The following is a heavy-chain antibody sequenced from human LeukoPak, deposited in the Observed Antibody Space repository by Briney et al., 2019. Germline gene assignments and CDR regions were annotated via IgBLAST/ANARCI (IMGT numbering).Heavy chain of an antibody. V-gene: IGHV4-4*07. D-gene: IGHD3-22*01. CDR2: IYTSGST. Sequence: SETLSLTCTVSGGSIRSYYWSWIRQPAGQGLEWIGLIYTSGSTNYNPSLKSRVTMSVDTSKNQFSLKLSSVTAADTAVYYCARGSVPYYYDSSGYYDAFDIWGQGTMVTVSS. J-gene: IGHJ3*02. CDR1: GGSIRSYY. CDR3: ARGSVPYYYDSSGYYDAFDI.